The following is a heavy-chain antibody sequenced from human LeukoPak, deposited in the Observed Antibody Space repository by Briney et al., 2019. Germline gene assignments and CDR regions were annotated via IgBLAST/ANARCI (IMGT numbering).Heavy chain of an antibody. CDR3: ARKFAGGLDY. CDR2: ISYDGSNK. J-gene: IGHJ4*02. V-gene: IGHV3-30*04. D-gene: IGHD3-10*01. CDR1: GFTFSSYA. Sequence: GGSLRLSCAASGFTFSSYAMHWVRQAPGKGLEWVAVISYDGSNKYCADSVKGRFTISRDNSKNTLYLQMNSLRAEDTAVYYCARKFAGGLDYWGQGTLVAVSS.